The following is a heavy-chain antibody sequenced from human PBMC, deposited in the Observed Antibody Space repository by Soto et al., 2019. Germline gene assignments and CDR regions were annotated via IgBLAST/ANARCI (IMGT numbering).Heavy chain of an antibody. CDR1: GGSISSYY. J-gene: IGHJ6*02. V-gene: IGHV4-59*01. CDR3: ARGGASYYYYGVDV. CDR2: IYYSGST. D-gene: IGHD1-26*01. Sequence: SETLSLTCTVSGGSISSYYWSWIRQPPGKGLEWIGYIYYSGSTNYNPSLKSRVTISVDTSKNQFSLKLSSVTAADTAVYYCARGGASYYYYGVDVWGQGTTVTVSS.